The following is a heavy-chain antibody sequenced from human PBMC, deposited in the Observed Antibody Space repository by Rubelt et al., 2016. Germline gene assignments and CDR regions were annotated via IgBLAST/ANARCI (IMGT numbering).Heavy chain of an antibody. CDR1: GGSFGGYY. J-gene: IGHJ4*02. V-gene: IGHV4-34*01. Sequence: QVQLQQWGAGLLKPSETLSLTCAVYGGSFGGYYWSWIRQPPGKGLEWIGEINHSGSTNYNPSLKSRVTISGDTSKNHFSLWLISVTAADTAVYYCARGYGSGTYWFDYWGQGTLVTVSS. CDR2: INHSGST. CDR3: ARGYGSGTYWFDY. D-gene: IGHD3-10*01.